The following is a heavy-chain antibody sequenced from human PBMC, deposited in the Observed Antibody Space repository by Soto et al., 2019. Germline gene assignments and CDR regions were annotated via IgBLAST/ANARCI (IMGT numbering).Heavy chain of an antibody. CDR1: GGSISSGGYS. V-gene: IGHV4-30-2*01. Sequence: PSETLSLTCAVSGGSISSGGYSWSWIRQPPGKGLEWIGYMYHSGSTYYNPSLKSRVTISIDRSKNQFSLKPSSVTAADTAVYYCARGPDDWGQGILVTVSS. CDR2: MYHSGST. J-gene: IGHJ4*02. CDR3: ARGPDD.